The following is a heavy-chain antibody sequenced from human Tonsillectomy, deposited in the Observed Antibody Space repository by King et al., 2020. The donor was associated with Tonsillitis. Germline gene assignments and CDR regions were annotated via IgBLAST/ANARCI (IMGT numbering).Heavy chain of an antibody. D-gene: IGHD6-13*01. CDR1: XXXFXTXS. J-gene: IGHJ6*02. CDR2: ITSSSHYI. CDR3: ARXXXAAXTFAMDX. V-gene: IGHV3-21*01. Sequence: VQLVESGGXLVKXGGXLRLSCXASXXXFXTXSMNWVRQAPGKXLEWVSSITSSSHYIYYADSVKGRFTISRNNAQHSLFLQMSSLRAEDTDVYYCARXXXAAXTFAMDXWGXGXTVTVS.